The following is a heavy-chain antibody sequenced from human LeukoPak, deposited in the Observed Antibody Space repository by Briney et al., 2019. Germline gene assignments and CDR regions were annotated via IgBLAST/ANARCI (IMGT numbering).Heavy chain of an antibody. V-gene: IGHV3-23*01. Sequence: GGSLRLSCVASGFTFSSYAMSWVRQAPGKGLEWVSGITGSGGSTYYADSVKGRFTISRDSSKNTLYLQMNSLRAEGTAVYFCAKRTQGNSRPFDYWGQGTLVTVSS. CDR2: ITGSGGST. J-gene: IGHJ4*02. D-gene: IGHD1-1*01. CDR1: GFTFSSYA. CDR3: AKRTQGNSRPFDY.